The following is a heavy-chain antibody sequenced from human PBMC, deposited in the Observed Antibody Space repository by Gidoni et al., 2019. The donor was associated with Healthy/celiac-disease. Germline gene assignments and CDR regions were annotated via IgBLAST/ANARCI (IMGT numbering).Heavy chain of an antibody. CDR2: ISYDGSNK. Sequence: QVQLVESGGGVVQPGRSLRLSCAASGFTFSSYGMHWVRQAPGKGLEWVAVISYDGSNKYYADSVKGRFTISRDNSKNTLYLQMNSLRAEDTAVYYCAKGYYDFWSGTATSPIDYWGQGTLVTVSS. CDR1: GFTFSSYG. J-gene: IGHJ4*02. D-gene: IGHD3-3*01. V-gene: IGHV3-30*18. CDR3: AKGYYDFWSGTATSPIDY.